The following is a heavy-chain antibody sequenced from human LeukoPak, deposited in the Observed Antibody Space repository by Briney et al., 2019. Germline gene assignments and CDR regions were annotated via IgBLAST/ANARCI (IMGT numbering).Heavy chain of an antibody. J-gene: IGHJ5*02. CDR1: GFTFSNYV. Sequence: GGSLRLSCAASGFTFSNYVMSWVRQAPGKGLEWVSGISGSGGRTYDADSVKGRFTISRDNSKNTLYLQMNSLRAEDTAVYSCARGADGVSSNSRGWFDPWGQGTLVTVSS. V-gene: IGHV3-23*01. CDR3: ARGADGVSSNSRGWFDP. CDR2: ISGSGGRT. D-gene: IGHD2-15*01.